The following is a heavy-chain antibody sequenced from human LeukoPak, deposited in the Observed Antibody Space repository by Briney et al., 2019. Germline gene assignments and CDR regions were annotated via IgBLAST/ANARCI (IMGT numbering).Heavy chain of an antibody. Sequence: PGGSPRHSCAAPGFTFSSYAMSRVRQAPGKGLEWVSAISGSGGSTYYADSVKGRFTISRDNSKNTLYLQMNSLRAEDTAVYYCAKDPRFRLVATTNFFDYWGQGTLVTVSS. V-gene: IGHV3-23*01. CDR2: ISGSGGST. CDR1: GFTFSSYA. J-gene: IGHJ4*02. CDR3: AKDPRFRLVATTNFFDY. D-gene: IGHD5-12*01.